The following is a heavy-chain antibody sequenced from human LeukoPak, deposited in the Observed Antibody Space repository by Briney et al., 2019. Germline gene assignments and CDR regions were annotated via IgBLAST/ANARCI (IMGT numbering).Heavy chain of an antibody. D-gene: IGHD5-24*01. V-gene: IGHV4-4*07. CDR1: AGSIRSYY. CDR2: IYTSGST. CDR3: AREMATIRFDY. J-gene: IGHJ4*02. Sequence: SETLSLTCTVSAGSIRSYYWSWIRQPAGKGLEWIGRIYTSGSTNYNPSLKSRVTMSVDTSKNQFSLKLSSVTAADTAVYYCAREMATIRFDYWGQGTLVTVSS.